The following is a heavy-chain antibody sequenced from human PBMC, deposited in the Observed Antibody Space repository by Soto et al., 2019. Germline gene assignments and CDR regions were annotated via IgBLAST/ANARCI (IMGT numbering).Heavy chain of an antibody. CDR3: AGGGTPIDY. J-gene: IGHJ4*02. V-gene: IGHV1-18*01. CDR2: ISAYNGNT. CDR1: GYTFTNFG. Sequence: QVQLVQSGAEVKKPGASVKVSCKASGYTFTNFGISWVRQAPGQGLEWMGWISAYNGNTNYAQNFQGIVTMTTDTSTSTACLELRSLRSDDTAVYYCAGGGTPIDYWGQGTLVTVSS. D-gene: IGHD3-16*01.